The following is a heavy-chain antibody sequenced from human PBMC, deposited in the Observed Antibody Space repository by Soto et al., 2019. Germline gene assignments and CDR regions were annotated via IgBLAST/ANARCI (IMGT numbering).Heavy chain of an antibody. Sequence: GASVKVSCRASGGTFSSYAISWVRQAPGQGLEWMGGIIPIFGTANYAQKFQGRVTITADESTSTAYMELSSLRSEDTAVYYCAREQTQYYFDYWGQGTLVTVSS. D-gene: IGHD6-19*01. CDR1: GGTFSSYA. J-gene: IGHJ4*02. CDR3: AREQTQYYFDY. V-gene: IGHV1-69*13. CDR2: IIPIFGTA.